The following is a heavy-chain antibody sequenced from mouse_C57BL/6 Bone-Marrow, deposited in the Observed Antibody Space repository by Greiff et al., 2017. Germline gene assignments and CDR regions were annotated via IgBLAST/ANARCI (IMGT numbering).Heavy chain of an antibody. Sequence: VKLQQPGAELVRPGSSVKLSCKASGYTFTSYWMHWVKQRPIQGLEWIGNIDPSDSETHYNQKFKDKATLTVDKSSSTAYMQLSSLTSEDSAVYYCARSNYRDWYFDVWGTGTTVTVSS. CDR2: IDPSDSET. J-gene: IGHJ1*03. CDR3: ARSNYRDWYFDV. D-gene: IGHD2-14*01. V-gene: IGHV1-52*01. CDR1: GYTFTSYW.